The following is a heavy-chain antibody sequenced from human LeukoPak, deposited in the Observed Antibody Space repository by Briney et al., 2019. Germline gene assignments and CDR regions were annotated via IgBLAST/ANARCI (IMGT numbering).Heavy chain of an antibody. CDR3: TTDPYIVGATIDY. Sequence: GGSLRLSCAASGFTFSNAWMNWVRQAPGKGLEWVGRIKSKTDGGTTDYAAPVKGRFTISRDDSKNTLYLQMNSLKTKDTAVYYCTTDPYIVGATIDYWGQGTLVTVSS. V-gene: IGHV3-15*07. CDR2: IKSKTDGGTT. D-gene: IGHD1-26*01. J-gene: IGHJ4*02. CDR1: GFTFSNAW.